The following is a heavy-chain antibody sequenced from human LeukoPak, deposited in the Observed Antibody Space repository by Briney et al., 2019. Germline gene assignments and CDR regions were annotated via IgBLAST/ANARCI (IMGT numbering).Heavy chain of an antibody. D-gene: IGHD3-10*01. CDR3: ARDAGSYGSGNYPGY. J-gene: IGHJ4*02. CDR2: INHSGST. Sequence: KASETLSLTCAVYGGSFSGYYWSWIRQPPGKGLEWIGEINHSGSTNYNPSLKSRVTISVDTSKNQFSLKLSSVTAADTAVYYCARDAGSYGSGNYPGYWGQGTLVTVSS. CDR1: GGSFSGYY. V-gene: IGHV4-34*01.